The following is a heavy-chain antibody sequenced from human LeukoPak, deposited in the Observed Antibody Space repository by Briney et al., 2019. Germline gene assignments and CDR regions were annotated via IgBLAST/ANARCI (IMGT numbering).Heavy chain of an antibody. D-gene: IGHD2-8*02. CDR3: ARRTGYYNYMDV. CDR1: GYTFTSYD. J-gene: IGHJ6*03. V-gene: IGHV1-8*01. Sequence: ASVKVSCKASGYTFTSYDMNWVRQATGQGLEWMGWMNPNSGTTGYAQKFQGRVTMTRNTSISTAYMELSSLRSEDTAVYYCARRTGYYNYMDVWGKGTTVTVS. CDR2: MNPNSGTT.